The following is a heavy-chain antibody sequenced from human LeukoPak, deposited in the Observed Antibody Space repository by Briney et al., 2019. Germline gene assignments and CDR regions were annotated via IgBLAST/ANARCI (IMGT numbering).Heavy chain of an antibody. Sequence: ASVKVSCKASGYTFTGYYMHWVRQAPGQGLEWMGWINPNSGGTNYAQKFQGRVTMTRDTSISTAYMELSRLRSDDTAVYYCARRWWGGGAAGIDVWGQGTTVTVSS. V-gene: IGHV1-2*02. CDR3: ARRWWGGGAAGIDV. CDR1: GYTFTGYY. CDR2: INPNSGGT. J-gene: IGHJ6*02. D-gene: IGHD3-16*01.